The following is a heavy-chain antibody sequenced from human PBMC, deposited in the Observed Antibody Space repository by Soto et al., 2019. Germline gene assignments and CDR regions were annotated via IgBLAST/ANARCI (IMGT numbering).Heavy chain of an antibody. J-gene: IGHJ4*02. CDR3: TRGPRSTSTGTGAF. V-gene: IGHV3-74*01. D-gene: IGHD1-1*01. CDR2: LNDDGIST. CDR1: GFTFSMFW. Sequence: GGSLRLSCAASGFTFSMFWMHWVRQVPGKGPEWVSRLNDDGISTNYADYVKGRFTIARDNAKNILYLQMNAWRVEDTAVYYCTRGPRSTSTGTGAFWGKGTLVTVSS.